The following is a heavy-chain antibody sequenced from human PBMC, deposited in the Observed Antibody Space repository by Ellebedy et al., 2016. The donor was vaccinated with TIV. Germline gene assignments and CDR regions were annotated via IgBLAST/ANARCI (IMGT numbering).Heavy chain of an antibody. V-gene: IGHV3-21*01. J-gene: IGHJ3*02. CDR2: ISSTGYYI. Sequence: GESLKISCAASGFTFTSYTMNWVRQAPGKGLEWVSSISSTGYYIYYADSVKGRFTISRDNAKNSLYLQMNSLSAEDTAVYYCAMIDGFDIWGQGTMVTVSS. CDR1: GFTFTSYT. CDR3: AMIDGFDI.